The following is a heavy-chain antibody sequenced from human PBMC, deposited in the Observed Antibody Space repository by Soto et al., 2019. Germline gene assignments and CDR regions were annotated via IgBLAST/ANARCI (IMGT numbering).Heavy chain of an antibody. CDR1: GFSLSTSGVG. Sequence: QITLKESGPPLVKPTQTLTLTCTFSGFSLSTSGVGVGWIRQPPGKALEWLALIYWDDDKRYSPSLKSRLTITKDTSKNQVVLTMTNMDPVDTATYYCARAIYYGDAFDIWGQGTMVTVSS. V-gene: IGHV2-5*02. CDR3: ARAIYYGDAFDI. CDR2: IYWDDDK. J-gene: IGHJ3*02. D-gene: IGHD3-10*01.